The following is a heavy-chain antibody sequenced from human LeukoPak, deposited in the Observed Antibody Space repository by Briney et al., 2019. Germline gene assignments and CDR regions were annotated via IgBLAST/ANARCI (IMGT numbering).Heavy chain of an antibody. CDR2: ISGSGGST. D-gene: IGHD3-16*01. Sequence: GGSLRLSCAASGFTFSDYVMSWVRQAPGKGLEWVSAISGSGGSTYYADSVKGRFTISRDNSKNTLYLQMNSLRAEDTAVYYCAKDLKSGRGDLYFDYWGQGTLVTVSS. CDR1: GFTFSDYV. V-gene: IGHV3-23*01. CDR3: AKDLKSGRGDLYFDY. J-gene: IGHJ4*02.